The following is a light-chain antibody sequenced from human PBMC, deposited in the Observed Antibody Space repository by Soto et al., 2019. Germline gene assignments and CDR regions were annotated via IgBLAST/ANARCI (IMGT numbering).Light chain of an antibody. CDR1: QSVSSSY. CDR2: GAS. CDR3: QQYGSSRT. Sequence: ETVSDDTPGTLSWVAGERTTRSSRASQSVSSSYLAWYQQKPGQAPRLLIYGASSRATGIPDRFSGSGSGTDFTLTISRMEPEDFAVYYCQQYGSSRTVPQGTHVDIK. V-gene: IGKV3-20*01. J-gene: IGKJ1*01.